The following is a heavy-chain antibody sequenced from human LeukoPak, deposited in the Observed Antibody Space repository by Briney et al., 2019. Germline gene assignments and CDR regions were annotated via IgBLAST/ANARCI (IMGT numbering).Heavy chain of an antibody. CDR2: INQDGSET. CDR3: VKRVDPEY. Sequence: GGSLRLSCAASGFTFSRYWMSWVRQAPGKGLEWVANINQDGSETYYVASVEGRFTISRDNSKNTLYLQMNSLRANDTAVYYCVKRVDPEYWGQGTLVTVSS. J-gene: IGHJ4*02. CDR1: GFTFSRYW. V-gene: IGHV3-7*03.